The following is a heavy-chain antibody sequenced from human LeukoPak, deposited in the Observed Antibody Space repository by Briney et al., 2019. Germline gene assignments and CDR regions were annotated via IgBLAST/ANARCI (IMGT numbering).Heavy chain of an antibody. CDR3: ASSPLISSGWLGHDY. Sequence: SETLSLTCSVSSGSISSYYWSWIRQPPGKGLEWIGYIYNSGSTRSTNYNPSLHSRVTISVDTSKNQFSLKLNSVTAADTAVYYCASSPLISSGWLGHDYWGQGILVTVSS. V-gene: IGHV4-59*01. J-gene: IGHJ4*02. CDR2: IYNSGSTRST. CDR1: SGSISSYY. D-gene: IGHD6-19*01.